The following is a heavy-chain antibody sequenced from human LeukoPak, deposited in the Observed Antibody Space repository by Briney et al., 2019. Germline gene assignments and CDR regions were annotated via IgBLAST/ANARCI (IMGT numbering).Heavy chain of an antibody. J-gene: IGHJ6*03. D-gene: IGHD2-21*02. V-gene: IGHV3-21*01. CDR1: GFTFSSYS. Sequence: PGGSLRLSCAASGFTFSSYSMNWVRQAPGKGLEWVSSISSSSSCIYYADSVKGRFTISRDNAKNSLYLQMNSLRAEDTAVYYCARGSDCGGDCYQSSLYYYYYMDVWGKGTTVTVSS. CDR3: ARGSDCGGDCYQSSLYYYYYMDV. CDR2: ISSSSSCI.